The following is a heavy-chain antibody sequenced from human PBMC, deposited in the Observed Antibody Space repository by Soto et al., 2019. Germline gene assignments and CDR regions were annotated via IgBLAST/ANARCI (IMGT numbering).Heavy chain of an antibody. CDR3: ARRYGSAFDI. D-gene: IGHD3-10*01. CDR1: CVSIRSYY. CDR2: IYYSGST. Sequence: SGTLSLTCTISCVSIRSYYRSWIRQPPGKGLEWIGYIYYSGSTNYNPSLKSRVTISVDTSKNQFSLKLSSVTAADTAVYYCARRYGSAFDIWGQGTMVTVS. V-gene: IGHV4-59*01. J-gene: IGHJ3*02.